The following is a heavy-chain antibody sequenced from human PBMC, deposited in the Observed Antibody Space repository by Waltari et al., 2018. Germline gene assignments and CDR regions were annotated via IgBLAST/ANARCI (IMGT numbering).Heavy chain of an antibody. D-gene: IGHD6-19*01. CDR3: ASERRYSTGWNRYGMDV. Sequence: QVQLVQSGAEVKKPGASVKVSCKASGYTFSDYYVHWVRQAPGQGLEWMGIINPSGDYTSYAHKFQGRVSMTRDTSTSTIYMELSSLRSEDTAVYFCASERRYSTGWNRYGMDVWGQGTTVTVSS. J-gene: IGHJ6*02. V-gene: IGHV1-46*01. CDR2: INPSGDYT. CDR1: GYTFSDYY.